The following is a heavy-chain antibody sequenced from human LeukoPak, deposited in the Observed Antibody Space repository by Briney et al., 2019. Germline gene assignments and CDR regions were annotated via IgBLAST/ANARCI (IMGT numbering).Heavy chain of an antibody. Sequence: AAVKVSCKASGYTFTGYYMHWVRQAPGQGLEWMGWINPNSGGTNYAQKFQGRVTMTRDTSISTAYMELRRLRSDDTAVYYCARSKQPARVGDYWGQGTLVTVSS. D-gene: IGHD6-13*01. V-gene: IGHV1-2*02. CDR3: ARSKQPARVGDY. CDR1: GYTFTGYY. J-gene: IGHJ4*02. CDR2: INPNSGGT.